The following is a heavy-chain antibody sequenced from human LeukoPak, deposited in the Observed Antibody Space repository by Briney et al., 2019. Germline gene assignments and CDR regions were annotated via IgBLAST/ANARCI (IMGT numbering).Heavy chain of an antibody. CDR3: ARDLLIAVASHAFDY. Sequence: SETLSLTCTVSGGSISSYYWSWIRQPAGKGLEWIGRIYTSGSTNYNPSLKSRVTMSVDTSKNQFSLKLSSVTAADTAVYYCARDLLIAVASHAFDYWGQGTLVTVSS. D-gene: IGHD6-19*01. J-gene: IGHJ4*02. CDR2: IYTSGST. CDR1: GGSISSYY. V-gene: IGHV4-4*07.